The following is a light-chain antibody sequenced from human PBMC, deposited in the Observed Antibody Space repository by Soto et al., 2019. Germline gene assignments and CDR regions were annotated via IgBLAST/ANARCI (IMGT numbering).Light chain of an antibody. J-gene: IGKJ4*01. V-gene: IGKV2-28*01. Sequence: DIVMTQSPLSLPVTPGEPASISCRSSQNLLHSNGYNYLDWYLQKPGQSPQLQIFLGSNRVSGVPDRFSGSGSGTDFTLKISRVEAEDVGVYYCMQSLQTPLTFGGGTKVESK. CDR3: MQSLQTPLT. CDR2: LGS. CDR1: QNLLHSNGYNY.